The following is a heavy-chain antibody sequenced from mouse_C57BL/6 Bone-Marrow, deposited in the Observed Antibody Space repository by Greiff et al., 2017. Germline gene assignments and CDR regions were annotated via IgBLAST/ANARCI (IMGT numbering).Heavy chain of an antibody. Sequence: EVKLVESGGDLVKPGGSLKLSCAASGFTFSSYGMSWVRQTPDKRLEWVATISSGGSYTYYPDSVKGRFTISRDNAKNTLYLQMSSLKSEDTAMYYCARRGFDYYGSSPYAMDYWGQGTSVTGSS. J-gene: IGHJ4*01. V-gene: IGHV5-6*02. CDR3: ARRGFDYYGSSPYAMDY. D-gene: IGHD1-1*01. CDR2: ISSGGSYT. CDR1: GFTFSSYG.